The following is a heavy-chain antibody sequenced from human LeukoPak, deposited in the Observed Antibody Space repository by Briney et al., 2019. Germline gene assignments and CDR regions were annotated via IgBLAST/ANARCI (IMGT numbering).Heavy chain of an antibody. CDR1: GFTFSSYS. D-gene: IGHD1-26*01. CDR3: ARDLMGATRDY. CDR2: ISSSSSYI. Sequence: GRSLRLSCAASGFTFSSYSMNWVRQAPGKGLEWVSSISSSSSYIYYADSVKGRFTISRDNAKNSLYLQMNSLRAEDTAVYYCARDLMGATRDYWGQGTLVTVSS. J-gene: IGHJ4*02. V-gene: IGHV3-21*04.